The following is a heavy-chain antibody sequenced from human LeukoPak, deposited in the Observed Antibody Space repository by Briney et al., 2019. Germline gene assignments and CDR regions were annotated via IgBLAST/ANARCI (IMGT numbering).Heavy chain of an antibody. V-gene: IGHV3-7*05. CDR1: GFTFSSYW. Sequence: GGSLRLSCAASGFTFSSYWMNWVRQAPGKGLEWVANIKQDGSETYYVDSVKGRFTISRDNAKNSLYLQMNSLRVEDTAVDYCARVRYFDCWGQGTLVTVSS. CDR3: ARVRYFDC. CDR2: IKQDGSET. J-gene: IGHJ4*02.